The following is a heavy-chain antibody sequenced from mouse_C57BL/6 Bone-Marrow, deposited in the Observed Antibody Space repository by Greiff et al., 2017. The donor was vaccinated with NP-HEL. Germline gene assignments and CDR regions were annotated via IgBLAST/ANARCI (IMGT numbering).Heavy chain of an antibody. CDR1: GFTFSSYA. CDR2: ISDGGSYT. Sequence: EVKLVASGGGLVKPGGSLKLSCAASGFTFSSYAMSWVRQTPEQRLEWVATISDGGSYTYYPDNVKGRFTISRDNAKNNLYLQMGHLKSEDTAMYYCASCIYDGYDAMDYWGQGTSVTVSS. D-gene: IGHD2-3*01. CDR3: ASCIYDGYDAMDY. J-gene: IGHJ4*01. V-gene: IGHV5-4*03.